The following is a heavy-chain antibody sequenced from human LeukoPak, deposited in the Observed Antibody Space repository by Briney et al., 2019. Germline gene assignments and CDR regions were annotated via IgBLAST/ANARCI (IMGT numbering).Heavy chain of an antibody. V-gene: IGHV4-34*01. J-gene: IGHJ6*03. CDR1: GVSLRAYY. D-gene: IGHD4-11*01. CDR3: ARGSNYVPDYYFDV. Sequence: SETLSLTRAVYGVSLRAYYWSWIRQSPEKGLEWIGEVNHEGDSIYSPSLKSRLTLSVDMSKNQFSLNLRSVTAADTAVYFCARGSNYVPDYYFDVWGKGTTVIVSS. CDR2: VNHEGDS.